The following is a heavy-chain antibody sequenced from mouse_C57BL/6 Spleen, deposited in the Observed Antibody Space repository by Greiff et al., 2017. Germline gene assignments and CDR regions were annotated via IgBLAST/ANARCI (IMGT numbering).Heavy chain of an antibody. V-gene: IGHV1-50*01. CDR1: GYTFTSYW. CDR2: IDPSDSYT. Sequence: VQLQQSGAELVKPGASVKLSCKASGYTFTSYWMQWVKQRPGQGLEWIGEIDPSDSYTNYNQKFKGKATLTVDTSSSTAYMQLSSLTSEDSAVYYCARDLRGSSYGYFDVWGTGTTVTVSS. D-gene: IGHD1-1*01. CDR3: ARDLRGSSYGYFDV. J-gene: IGHJ1*03.